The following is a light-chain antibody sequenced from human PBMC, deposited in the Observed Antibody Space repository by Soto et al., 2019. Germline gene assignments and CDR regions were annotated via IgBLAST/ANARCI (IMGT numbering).Light chain of an antibody. CDR2: DAS. Sequence: EIVLTQSPATLSLSPGERATLSCRASQSVSSYLAWYQQKPGQAPRLLIYDASNRATGIPARFSGSGSGTDFTRTISSLEPEDFAVYYCQQRSETFGPGTKVDIK. CDR3: QQRSET. J-gene: IGKJ3*01. V-gene: IGKV3-11*01. CDR1: QSVSSY.